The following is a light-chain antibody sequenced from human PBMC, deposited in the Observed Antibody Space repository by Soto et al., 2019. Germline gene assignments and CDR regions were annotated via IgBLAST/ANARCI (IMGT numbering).Light chain of an antibody. Sequence: DIQMTQSPSTLSASVGDTVIITCRASQTINRWLAWYQQKSGKAPKVLIYMACNLERGAPSRFSGSGSGTEYALTIRNLQPDDFATYYCQQYLSYPWTFGQGTKVEIK. CDR1: QTINRW. V-gene: IGKV1-5*03. CDR3: QQYLSYPWT. CDR2: MAC. J-gene: IGKJ1*01.